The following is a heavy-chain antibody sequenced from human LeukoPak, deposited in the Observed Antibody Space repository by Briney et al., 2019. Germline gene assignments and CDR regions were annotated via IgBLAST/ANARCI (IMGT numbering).Heavy chain of an antibody. CDR2: VRYDGVNK. CDR1: GFDFSRYG. D-gene: IGHD2-21*02. Sequence: PGGSLRLSCAASGFDFSRYGMHWVRQAPGMGLEWVAFVRYDGVNKYYTDSVKGRFTISKDNSKSTLYLQMNSLRVEDTALYSFAGESGLDCDSEGPRYWGRGTLVTVSS. J-gene: IGHJ4*02. V-gene: IGHV3-30*02. CDR3: AGESGLDCDSEGPRY.